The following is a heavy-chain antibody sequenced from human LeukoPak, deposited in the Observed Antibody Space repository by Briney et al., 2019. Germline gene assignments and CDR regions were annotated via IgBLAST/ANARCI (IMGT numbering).Heavy chain of an antibody. CDR2: IIPIFGTA. CDR3: ARGGLAARLLFDY. V-gene: IGHV1-69*05. Sequence: SVKVSCKASGGNFYNYAISWVRQAPGQGLEWMGGIIPIFGTANYAQKFQGRVTITTDESTSTAYMELSSLRSEDTAVYYCARGGLAARLLFDYWGQGTLVTVSS. CDR1: GGNFYNYA. J-gene: IGHJ4*02. D-gene: IGHD6-6*01.